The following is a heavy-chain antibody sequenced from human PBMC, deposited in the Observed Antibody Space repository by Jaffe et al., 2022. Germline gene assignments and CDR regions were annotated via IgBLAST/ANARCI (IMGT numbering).Heavy chain of an antibody. CDR3: ARRGIAAAGSYYFDY. V-gene: IGHV4-38-2*01. D-gene: IGHD6-13*01. CDR2: IYHSGST. J-gene: IGHJ4*02. Sequence: QVQLQESGPGLVKPSETLSLTCAVSGYSISSGYYWGWIRQPPGKGLEWIGSIYHSGSTYYNPSLKSRVTISVDTSKNQFSLKLSSVTAADTAVYYCARRGIAAAGSYYFDYWGQGTLVTVSS. CDR1: GYSISSGYY.